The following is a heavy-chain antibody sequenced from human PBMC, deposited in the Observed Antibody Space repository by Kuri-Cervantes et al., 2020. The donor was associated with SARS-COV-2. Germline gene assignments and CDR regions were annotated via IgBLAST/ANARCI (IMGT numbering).Heavy chain of an antibody. CDR3: ASVAGTPGEKSAGESNDY. D-gene: IGHD6-19*01. CDR2: INHSGST. J-gene: IGHJ4*02. V-gene: IGHV4-34*08. Sequence: ESLKISCAASGSTVNSNYMSWIRQPPGKGLEWIGEINHSGSTNYNPSLKSRVTISVDTSKNQFSLKLSSVTAADTAVYYCASVAGTPGEKSAGESNDYWGQGTLVTVSS. CDR1: GSTVNSNY.